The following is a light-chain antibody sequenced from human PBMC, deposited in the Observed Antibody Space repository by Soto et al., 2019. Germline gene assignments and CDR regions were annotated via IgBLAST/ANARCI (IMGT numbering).Light chain of an antibody. J-gene: IGKJ4*01. CDR1: QSISSY. CDR2: AAS. Sequence: DIQMTQSPSSLSASVGDRVTITCRASQSISSYLIWYQQKPGKAPKLLIYAASSLQSGVPSRFSGSGSGTDFTLTISSLQPEDFATYYCQQTYITPLTFGGGTKVEIK. CDR3: QQTYITPLT. V-gene: IGKV1-39*01.